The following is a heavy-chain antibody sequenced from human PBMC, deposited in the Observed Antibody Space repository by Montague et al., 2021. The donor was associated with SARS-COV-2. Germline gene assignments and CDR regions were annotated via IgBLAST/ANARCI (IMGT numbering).Heavy chain of an antibody. Sequence: SETLSLTCTVSGDSISSFYWNWIRQPAGKGLEWIGRIYASGGTNYNPSLKSRVTMSVDTSKNQFSLKLNSVTAADTAVYYCGRGGVAATPVGDYWGRGTLVTVSS. V-gene: IGHV4-4*07. CDR3: GRGGVAATPVGDY. J-gene: IGHJ4*02. D-gene: IGHD2-15*01. CDR2: IYASGGT. CDR1: GDSISSFY.